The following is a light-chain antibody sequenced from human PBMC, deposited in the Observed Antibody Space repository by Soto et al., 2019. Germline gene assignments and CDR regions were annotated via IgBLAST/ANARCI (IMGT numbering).Light chain of an antibody. CDR3: QQYRT. Sequence: DIQMTQSPSTLSASVGDRVTITCRASQSISSWLAWYQQKPGKAPKLLIYKASSLESGVPSRFSGSGSGTEFTLTISSLQPDDFATYDCQQYRTFGQGTKVDIK. J-gene: IGKJ1*01. V-gene: IGKV1-5*03. CDR1: QSISSW. CDR2: KAS.